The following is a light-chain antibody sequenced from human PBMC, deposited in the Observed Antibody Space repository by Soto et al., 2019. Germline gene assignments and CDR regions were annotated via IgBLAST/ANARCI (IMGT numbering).Light chain of an antibody. V-gene: IGLV2-8*01. J-gene: IGLJ2*01. Sequence: QSALTQPPSASGSPGQSVTISCTGTSSDVGAYNSVSWYQQHPGKVPKLVISEVSKRQSGVPDRFSGSKSGNTASLTVSGLQAEDEADYYCSSYAGNNNLVFGGGTKVTVL. CDR3: SSYAGNNNLV. CDR1: SSDVGAYNS. CDR2: EVS.